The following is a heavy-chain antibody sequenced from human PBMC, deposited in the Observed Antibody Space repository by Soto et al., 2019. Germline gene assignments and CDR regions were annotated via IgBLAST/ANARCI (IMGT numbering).Heavy chain of an antibody. CDR3: ARDADSSGYYYKY. V-gene: IGHV3-7*03. CDR2: IKEDGSDK. J-gene: IGHJ4*02. CDR1: GFTFSNYW. D-gene: IGHD3-22*01. Sequence: GGSLRLSCVASGFTFSNYWMSWVRQAPGKGLEWVANIKEDGSDKHYVDSVKGRFTISRDKSKNSLYLQMNSLRAEDTAFYYCARDADSSGYYYKYWGQGALVTVSS.